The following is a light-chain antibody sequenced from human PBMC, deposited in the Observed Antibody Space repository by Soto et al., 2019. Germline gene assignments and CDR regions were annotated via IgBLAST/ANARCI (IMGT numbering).Light chain of an antibody. Sequence: IVLTQSPATLYVSPGDTVTLSCRASESLFGFLAWYQQKPGQAPRLLMYGVSNRATGIPARFSGGGSATDFTLTISSLQSEDSAFYFGQSYNDWPFASGLGTRLEI. CDR3: QSYNDWPFA. CDR1: ESLFGF. J-gene: IGKJ2*01. V-gene: IGKV3-15*01. CDR2: GVS.